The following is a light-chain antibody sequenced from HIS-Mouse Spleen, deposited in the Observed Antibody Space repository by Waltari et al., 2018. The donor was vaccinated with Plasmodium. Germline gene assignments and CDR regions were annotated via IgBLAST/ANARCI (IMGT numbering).Light chain of an antibody. Sequence: EIVLTQSPATLSLSPGERATLSCRASQSVRSYLDWYQHKPGQAPSLLIYDASNKATGIPARVSGRGSGTGFTLTISSLEPEDFAVYYCQQRSNWPPRTFGQGTKVEIK. CDR2: DAS. J-gene: IGKJ1*01. CDR3: QQRSNWPPRT. CDR1: QSVRSY. V-gene: IGKV3-11*01.